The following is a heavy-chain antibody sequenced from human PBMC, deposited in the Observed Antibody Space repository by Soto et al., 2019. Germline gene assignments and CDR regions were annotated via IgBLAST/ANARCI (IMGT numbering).Heavy chain of an antibody. CDR2: VIPIFGTA. CDR1: GGTFSSYA. D-gene: IGHD6-19*01. J-gene: IGHJ6*02. Sequence: QVQLVQSGAEVKKPGSSVKVSCKASGGTFSSYAISWVRQAPGQGLEWMGGVIPIFGTANYAQKFQGRVTITADESTSTAYMELSSLRSEDTAVYYCARTVKYRSGWYYYYGMDVWGQGTTVTVPS. CDR3: ARTVKYRSGWYYYYGMDV. V-gene: IGHV1-69*01.